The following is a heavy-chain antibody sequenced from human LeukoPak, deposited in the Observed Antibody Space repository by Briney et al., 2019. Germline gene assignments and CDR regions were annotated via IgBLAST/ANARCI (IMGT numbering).Heavy chain of an antibody. CDR2: ISYDENNK. CDR3: AGTEGGDAFDI. Sequence: GGSLRLSCAASGFTFSSYGMHWVRQAPGKGLEWVAVISYDENNKYYADSVKGRFTISRDNSKNTLYLQMNSLRAEDTAVYYCAGTEGGDAFDIWGQGTMVTVSS. CDR1: GFTFSSYG. V-gene: IGHV3-33*05. J-gene: IGHJ3*02.